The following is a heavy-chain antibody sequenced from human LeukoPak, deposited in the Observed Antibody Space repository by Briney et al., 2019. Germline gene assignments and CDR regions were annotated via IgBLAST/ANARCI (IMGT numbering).Heavy chain of an antibody. CDR1: GGTFSSYA. D-gene: IGHD2/OR15-2a*01. J-gene: IGHJ6*03. CDR3: ARGTGNIGTPPPYYMDV. V-gene: IGHV1-69*13. CDR2: IIPIFGTA. Sequence: GASVKVSCKASGGTFSSYAISWVRQAPGQGLEWMGGIIPIFGTANYAQKFQGRVTITADESTSTAYMELSSLRSEDTAVYYCARGTGNIGTPPPYYMDVRGKGTTVTVSS.